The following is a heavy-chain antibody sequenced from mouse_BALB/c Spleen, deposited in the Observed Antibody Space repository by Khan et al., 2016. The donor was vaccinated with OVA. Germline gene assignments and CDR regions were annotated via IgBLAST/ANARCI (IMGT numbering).Heavy chain of an antibody. CDR1: AYTFTTYY. Sequence: QVQLQESGPELVKPGASVRISCTASAYTFTTYYIHWVKQRPGPGLEWLGWIYPASINTKYNEQFKGTATLTADKASSTASMQLSSLTSEDSAVYVCARDDYFVGDAMDYRGQGTSVTVSS. CDR3: ARDDYFVGDAMDY. V-gene: IGHV1S56*01. J-gene: IGHJ4*01. D-gene: IGHD2-4*01. CDR2: IYPASINT.